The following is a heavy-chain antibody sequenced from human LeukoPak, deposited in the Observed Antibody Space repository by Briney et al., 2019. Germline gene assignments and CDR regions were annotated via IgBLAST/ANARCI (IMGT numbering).Heavy chain of an antibody. CDR2: IQYDGSNK. J-gene: IGHJ4*02. CDR1: GFSFRTYA. Sequence: PGGSLRLSCAASGFSFRTYAMHWVRQAPGKGLEWVAFIQYDGSNKYYADSVKGRFTISRDNSKNTLYLQMNSLRAEDTAVYYCARDINTVTNAYFDYWGQGTLVTVSS. D-gene: IGHD4-17*01. CDR3: ARDINTVTNAYFDY. V-gene: IGHV3-30*02.